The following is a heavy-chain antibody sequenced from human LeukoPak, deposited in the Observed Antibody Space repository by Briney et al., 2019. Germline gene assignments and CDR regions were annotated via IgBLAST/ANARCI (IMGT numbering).Heavy chain of an antibody. CDR3: ARDWCSSTSCYSFDP. CDR1: GGSISSSNW. CDR2: IYHSGST. J-gene: IGHJ5*02. V-gene: IGHV4-4*02. D-gene: IGHD2-2*01. Sequence: PSGTLSLTCAVSGGSISSSNWWSWVRQPPGKGLEWIGEIYHSGSTNYNPSLKSRVTISVDKSKNQFSLKLSSVTAADTAVYYCARDWCSSTSCYSFDPWGQRTLVTVSS.